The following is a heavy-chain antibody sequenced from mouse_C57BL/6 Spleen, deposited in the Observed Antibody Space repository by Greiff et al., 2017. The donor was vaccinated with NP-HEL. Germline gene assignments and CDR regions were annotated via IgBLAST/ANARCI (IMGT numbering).Heavy chain of an antibody. D-gene: IGHD2-3*01. CDR2: IDPSDSYT. CDR1: GYTFTSYW. J-gene: IGHJ3*01. Sequence: QVQLQQPGAELVMPGASVKLSCKASGYTFTSYWMHWVKQRPGQGLEWIGEIDPSDSYTNYNQKFKGKSTLTVDKSSSTAYMQLSSLTSEDSAVYYCARSDGHGGFAYWGQGTLVTVSA. V-gene: IGHV1-69*01. CDR3: ARSDGHGGFAY.